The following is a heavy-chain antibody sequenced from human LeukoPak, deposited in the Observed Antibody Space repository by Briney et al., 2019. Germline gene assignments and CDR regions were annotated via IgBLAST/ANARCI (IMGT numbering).Heavy chain of an antibody. Sequence: ASVKVSYKASGYTFTGYYMHWVRQAPGQGLEWMGWINPNSGGTNYAQKFQGRVTMTRDTSISTAYMELSRLRSDDTAVYYCARGSSSWYGGIYYYYMDVWGKGTTVTVPS. J-gene: IGHJ6*03. CDR2: INPNSGGT. CDR3: ARGSSSWYGGIYYYYMDV. D-gene: IGHD6-13*01. CDR1: GYTFTGYY. V-gene: IGHV1-2*02.